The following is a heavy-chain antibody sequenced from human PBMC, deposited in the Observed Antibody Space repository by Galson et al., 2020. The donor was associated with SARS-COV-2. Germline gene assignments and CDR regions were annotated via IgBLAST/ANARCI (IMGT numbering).Heavy chain of an antibody. CDR2: IYSSGSA. V-gene: IGHV4-61*09. D-gene: IGHD3-3*01. Sequence: SETLSLTCTVSGASVTGTTYYWNWHRQPDGKGLEWIGHIYSSGSANYNPSLKSRATISVDTSKSHFSLKLSSVTAADTAVYYCAGYDFWSASYSWGQGTLVTVSS. CDR3: AGYDFWSASYS. CDR1: GASVTGTTYY. J-gene: IGHJ4*02.